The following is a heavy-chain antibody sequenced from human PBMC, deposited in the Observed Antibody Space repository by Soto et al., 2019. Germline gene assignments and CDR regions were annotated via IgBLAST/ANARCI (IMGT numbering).Heavy chain of an antibody. CDR1: GASISRGAYY. Sequence: SETLSLTCSVSGASISRGAYYWSWIRQHPGKGLEWIGNIYYSGSAYYNPSLKSPVTITVDTSQNQFSLKLSSVTAADTAVYYCARGVLANWGPENWFDPWGQGTLVTVSS. D-gene: IGHD7-27*01. CDR2: IYYSGSA. J-gene: IGHJ5*02. V-gene: IGHV4-31*01. CDR3: ARGVLANWGPENWFDP.